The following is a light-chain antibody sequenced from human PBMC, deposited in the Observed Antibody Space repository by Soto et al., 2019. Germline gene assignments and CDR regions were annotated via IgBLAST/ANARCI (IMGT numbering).Light chain of an antibody. CDR3: QQYKSFWT. CDR1: QTIGSW. J-gene: IGKJ1*01. V-gene: IGKV1-5*01. Sequence: DIQMTQSPSTLSASVGDRVTVTCRASQTIGSWLAWYQQKPGNAPKLLIYDVSTLESGVPSRFSGSGSGTEFTLTISSLQPDDFATYYCQQYKSFWTFGQGTKVDIK. CDR2: DVS.